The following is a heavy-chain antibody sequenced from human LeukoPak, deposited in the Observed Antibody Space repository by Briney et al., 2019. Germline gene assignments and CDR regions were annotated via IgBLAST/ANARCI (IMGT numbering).Heavy chain of an antibody. J-gene: IGHJ4*02. CDR3: VKEGVEYSYSYGDY. D-gene: IGHD3-16*01. Sequence: PGGSLRLSCAASGFSFNNYAMYWVRQAPGKGLEWVALISYDGGDKYYAESMKGRTTISRDNAENTLYLQMNNLRPDDTAFYFCVKEGVEYSYSYGDYWGQGTLVTVSS. V-gene: IGHV3-30*18. CDR2: ISYDGGDK. CDR1: GFSFNNYA.